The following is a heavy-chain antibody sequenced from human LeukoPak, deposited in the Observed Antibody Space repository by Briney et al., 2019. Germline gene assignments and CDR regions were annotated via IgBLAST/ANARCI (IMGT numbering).Heavy chain of an antibody. J-gene: IGHJ3*02. CDR1: GFTFSSYE. V-gene: IGHV3-48*03. CDR3: ARDCGGGSCYGPYDAFDI. Sequence: GGSLRLSCAASGFTFSSYEMNWVRQAPGKGLEWVAYISSSGSTIYYADSVKGRFTISRDNAKNSLYLQMNSLRAEDTAVYYCARDCGGGSCYGPYDAFDIWGQGTMVTVSS. CDR2: ISSSGSTI. D-gene: IGHD2-15*01.